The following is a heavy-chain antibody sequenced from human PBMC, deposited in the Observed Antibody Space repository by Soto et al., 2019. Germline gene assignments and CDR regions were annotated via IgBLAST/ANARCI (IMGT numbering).Heavy chain of an antibody. Sequence: PWGSLRLSCAASGFTFSSYSMNWVRQAPGKGLEWVSSISSSSSYIYYADSVKGRFTISRDNAKNSLYLQMNSLRAEDTAVYYCARDPSSSSFTFDYWGQGTLVTVYS. CDR2: ISSSSSYI. CDR3: ARDPSSSSFTFDY. CDR1: GFTFSSYS. J-gene: IGHJ4*02. D-gene: IGHD6-6*01. V-gene: IGHV3-21*01.